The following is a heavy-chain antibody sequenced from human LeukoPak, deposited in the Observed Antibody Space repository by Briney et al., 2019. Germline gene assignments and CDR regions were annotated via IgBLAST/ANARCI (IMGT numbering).Heavy chain of an antibody. CDR2: IYHSGST. J-gene: IGHJ4*02. D-gene: IGHD3-16*01. CDR1: GGSISSGGYY. V-gene: IGHV4-30-2*01. Sequence: SQTLSLTCTVSGGSISSGGYYWSWIRQPPGKGLEWIGYIYHSGSTYYNPSLKSRVTISVDTSKNQLSLKLSSLTTADTAVYYCTRGAGWLIDYWGQGILVTVSS. CDR3: TRGAGWLIDY.